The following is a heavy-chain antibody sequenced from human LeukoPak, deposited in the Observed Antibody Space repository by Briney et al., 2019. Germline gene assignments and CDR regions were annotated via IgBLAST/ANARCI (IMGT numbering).Heavy chain of an antibody. CDR3: ARVHFYVDTAMQVLDP. D-gene: IGHD5-18*01. Sequence: MASQTLSLTCTVSGGSISSGDYYWGWIRQPPGKGLEWIGYIYYSGSTYYNPSLKSRFTISVDTSKNQFSLKLSSVTAADTAVYYCARVHFYVDTAMQVLDPWGQGTLVTVSS. CDR2: IYYSGST. CDR1: GGSISSGDYY. V-gene: IGHV4-30-4*08. J-gene: IGHJ5*02.